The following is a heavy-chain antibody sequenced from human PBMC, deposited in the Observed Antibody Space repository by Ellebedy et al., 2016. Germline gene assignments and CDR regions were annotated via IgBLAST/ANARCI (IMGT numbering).Heavy chain of an antibody. CDR3: GAGGGWLSDY. CDR2: IRSKANSYAT. D-gene: IGHD6-19*01. V-gene: IGHV3-73*01. J-gene: IGHJ4*02. CDR1: GFTFSGSA. Sequence: GESLKISCAASGFTFSGSAMHWVRQASGKGLEWVGRIRSKANSYATAYAASVKGRFTISRDDSKNTAYLQMNSLRAEDTAVYYCGAGGGWLSDYWGQGTLVTVSS.